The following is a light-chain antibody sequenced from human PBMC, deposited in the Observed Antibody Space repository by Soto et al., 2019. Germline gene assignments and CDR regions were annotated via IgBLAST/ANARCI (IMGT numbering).Light chain of an antibody. CDR2: AAS. V-gene: IGKV1-39*01. Sequence: DIQMTQSPSSLSASVGDRVTITCRASQSISSYLNWYQQKPGKAPKLLIYAASSLQSGVPSRFSVSGSGTDFTLTISSLQPEDFATYYCQQSYSTHTFCQGTKLEIK. CDR1: QSISSY. CDR3: QQSYSTHT. J-gene: IGKJ2*01.